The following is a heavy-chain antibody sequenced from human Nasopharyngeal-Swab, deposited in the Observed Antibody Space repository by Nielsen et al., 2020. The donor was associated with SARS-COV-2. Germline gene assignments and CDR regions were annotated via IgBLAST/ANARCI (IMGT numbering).Heavy chain of an antibody. J-gene: IGHJ4*02. CDR2: LYYSGIT. Sequence: WIRQPPGKALEWIGYLYYSGITNYNPSLMSRVTISIDKSKNQFSLNLSSVNAADTAVYFCAREAYYYGSGTYDSWGQGTLVTVSS. CDR3: AREAYYYGSGTYDS. V-gene: IGHV4-59*01. D-gene: IGHD3-10*01.